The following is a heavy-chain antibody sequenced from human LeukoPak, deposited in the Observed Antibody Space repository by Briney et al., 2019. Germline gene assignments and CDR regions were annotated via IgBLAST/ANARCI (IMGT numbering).Heavy chain of an antibody. J-gene: IGHJ5*02. CDR3: ARHFNWFDP. CDR2: IYYSGST. CDR1: GGSISSSSYY. Sequence: SETLSLTCTVSGGSISSSSYYWGWIRQPPGKGLEWTGSIYYSGSTYYNPSLKSRVTISVDTSKNQFSLKLSSVTAADTAVYYCARHFNWFDPWGQGTLVTVSS. V-gene: IGHV4-39*01.